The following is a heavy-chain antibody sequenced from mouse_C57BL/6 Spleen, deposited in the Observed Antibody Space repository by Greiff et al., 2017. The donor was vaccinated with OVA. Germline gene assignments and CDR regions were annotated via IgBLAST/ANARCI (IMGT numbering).Heavy chain of an antibody. CDR2: IWTGGGT. CDR1: GFSLTSYA. J-gene: IGHJ4*01. CDR3: ARFTAQAAYYAMDY. V-gene: IGHV2-9-1*01. D-gene: IGHD3-2*02. Sequence: QVQLQQSGPGLVAPSQSLSITCTVSGFSLTSYAISWVRQPPGKGLEWLGVIWTGGGTNYNSALKSRLSISKDNSKSQVFLKMNSLQTDDTARYYCARFTAQAAYYAMDYWGQGTSVTVSS.